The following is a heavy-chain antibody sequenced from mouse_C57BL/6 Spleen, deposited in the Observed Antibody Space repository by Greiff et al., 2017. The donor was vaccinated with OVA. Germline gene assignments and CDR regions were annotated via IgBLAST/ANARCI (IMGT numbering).Heavy chain of an antibody. CDR1: GYTFPSYW. CDR3: ARGDTTVVEDSPYAMDY. J-gene: IGHJ4*01. V-gene: IGHV1-72*01. Sequence: QVQLQQPGAELVKPGASVTLSCKASGYTFPSYWMHWVKQRPGRGLEWIGRIDPNSGGTKYNEKFKSKATLTVDKPSSTAYMQLSSLTSEDSAVYYCARGDTTVVEDSPYAMDYWGQGTSVTVSS. D-gene: IGHD1-1*01. CDR2: IDPNSGGT.